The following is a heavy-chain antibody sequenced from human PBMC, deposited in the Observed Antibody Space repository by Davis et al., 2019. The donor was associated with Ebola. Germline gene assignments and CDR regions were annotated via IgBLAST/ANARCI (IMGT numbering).Heavy chain of an antibody. V-gene: IGHV1-18*04. Sequence: AASVKVSCKASGYTFTGYYMHWVRQAPGQGLEWMGWISPYNGNTNYDQKVQGRATMTADTSTSTAYMELRSLRSDDTAVYYCARGGIQLWLDWFDPWGQGTLVTVSS. J-gene: IGHJ5*02. D-gene: IGHD5-18*01. CDR1: GYTFTGYY. CDR3: ARGGIQLWLDWFDP. CDR2: ISPYNGNT.